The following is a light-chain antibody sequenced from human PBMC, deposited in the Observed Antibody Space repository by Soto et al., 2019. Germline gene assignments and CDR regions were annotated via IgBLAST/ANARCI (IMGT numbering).Light chain of an antibody. CDR2: DVN. CDR1: SSDVGAYNY. V-gene: IGLV2-14*03. J-gene: IGLJ1*01. CDR3: SSLTSGATYV. Sequence: QSVLTQPASVSGSPGQSITISCAGTSSDVGAYNYVSWYQHHPGKAPKLMIYDVNNRPSGDSNRFSGSKSGNTASLTISGLQAEDEADYYCSSLTSGATYVFRSGTKLTVL.